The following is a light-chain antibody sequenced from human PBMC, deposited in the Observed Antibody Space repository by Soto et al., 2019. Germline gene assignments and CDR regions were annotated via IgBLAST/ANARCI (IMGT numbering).Light chain of an antibody. Sequence: EIVLTQSPGTLSLSPGERATLSCRASQSVRSSSLAWYQQKPGQAPRLLIYGASTRATGIPARFSGSGSGTEFTLTISSLQSEDFAVYYCQQYGSSGTFGQGTKVDI. CDR3: QQYGSSGT. J-gene: IGKJ1*01. CDR2: GAS. V-gene: IGKV3-20*01. CDR1: QSVRSSS.